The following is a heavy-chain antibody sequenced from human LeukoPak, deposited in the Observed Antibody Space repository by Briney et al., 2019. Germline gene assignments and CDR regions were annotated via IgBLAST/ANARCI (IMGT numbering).Heavy chain of an antibody. CDR1: GITVSSNY. V-gene: IGHV3-53*01. J-gene: IGHJ4*02. Sequence: PGGSLRLSCAASGITVSSNYVSWVRQAPGKGLEWVSVIYSGGNTYYADSVKGRLTISRDNSKNTLYLQMNSLRAEDTAVYYCARGIGSTVFFDYWGQGTLVTVSS. CDR2: IYSGGNT. D-gene: IGHD4-17*01. CDR3: ARGIGSTVFFDY.